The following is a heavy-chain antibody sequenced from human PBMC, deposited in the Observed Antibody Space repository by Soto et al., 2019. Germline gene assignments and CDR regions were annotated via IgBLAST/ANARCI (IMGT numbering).Heavy chain of an antibody. CDR2: IIPIFGTA. J-gene: IGHJ4*02. V-gene: IGHV1-69*13. CDR1: GGTLSSYA. CDR3: ARDPTYYYDSSGYYLLDY. D-gene: IGHD3-22*01. Sequence: GASVKVSCKASGGTLSSYAISWVRQAPGQGLEWMGGIIPIFGTANYAQKFQGRVTITADESTSTAYMELSSLRSEDTAVYYCARDPTYYYDSSGYYLLDYWGQGTLVTVSS.